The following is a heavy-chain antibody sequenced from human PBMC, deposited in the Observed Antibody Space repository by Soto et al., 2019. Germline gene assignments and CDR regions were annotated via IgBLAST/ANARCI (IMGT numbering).Heavy chain of an antibody. V-gene: IGHV4-59*08. CDR3: ARHATFYYYDY. J-gene: IGHJ4*02. Sequence: SDTLSLTCTVSGGSISSYYWSWIRQPPGKGLEWIGYIYYTGSTNYNPSLKSRVTILVDTSKNQFSLKLSSVTAADTAVYYCARHATFYYYDYWGQGTLVTVSS. CDR1: GGSISSYY. CDR2: IYYTGST.